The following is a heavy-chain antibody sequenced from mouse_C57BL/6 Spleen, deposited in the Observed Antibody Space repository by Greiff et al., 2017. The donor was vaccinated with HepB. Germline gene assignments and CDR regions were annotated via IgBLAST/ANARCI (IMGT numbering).Heavy chain of an antibody. V-gene: IGHV1-55*01. CDR1: GYTFTSYW. CDR3: ARTPYSNYAYYAMDY. J-gene: IGHJ4*01. Sequence: QVQLQQPGAELVKPGASVKMSCKASGYTFTSYWITWVKQRPGQGLEWIGDIYPGSGSTNYNEKFKSKATLTVDTSSSTAYMQLSSLTAEDSAVYYGARTPYSNYAYYAMDYWGQGTSVTVSS. CDR2: IYPGSGST. D-gene: IGHD2-5*01.